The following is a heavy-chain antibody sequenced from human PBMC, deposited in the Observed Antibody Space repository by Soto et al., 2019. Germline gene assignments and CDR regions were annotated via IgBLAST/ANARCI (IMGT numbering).Heavy chain of an antibody. V-gene: IGHV3-23*01. J-gene: IGHJ6*04. CDR3: AKGVGLDV. CDR1: GFSFSSFA. Sequence: EVLLLESGGGLVQPGGSLRLSCEASGFSFSSFAMNWVRQAPGKGLEWVSAIGDSGASTYYADSGKGRFTICRDNSRNTLYLQLNSLRAEDTAVYYCAKGVGLDVWGNGTTVPVSS. CDR2: IGDSGAST. D-gene: IGHD1-26*01.